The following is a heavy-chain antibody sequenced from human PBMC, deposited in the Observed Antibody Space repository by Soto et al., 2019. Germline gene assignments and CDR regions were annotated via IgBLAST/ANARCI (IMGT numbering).Heavy chain of an antibody. CDR1: GLIFSDYA. Sequence: EVQLLESGGNLVQPGGSLRLSCAASGLIFSDYAMSWFRQAPGKGLECVACISGRGGDTFYADSVKGRFTISRDNSKNTLSLHMNSLRVDDTAVYFCAKDRFGIVGPVDYWGQGTLVTVSS. J-gene: IGHJ4*02. D-gene: IGHD1-26*01. CDR3: AKDRFGIVGPVDY. V-gene: IGHV3-23*01. CDR2: ISGRGGDT.